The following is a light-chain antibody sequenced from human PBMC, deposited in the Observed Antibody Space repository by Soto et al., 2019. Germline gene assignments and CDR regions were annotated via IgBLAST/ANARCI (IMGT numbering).Light chain of an antibody. Sequence: EIVLTQSPGTLSFSPGERATLSCSASQIIRNNYLAWYQQRPGQAPRLLIYGASSRATGIPDRFSGSGSGTEFTLTISRLEPEDFAVYYCQQYGSSPWTFGQGTKVDNK. CDR1: QIIRNNY. CDR3: QQYGSSPWT. J-gene: IGKJ1*01. CDR2: GAS. V-gene: IGKV3-20*01.